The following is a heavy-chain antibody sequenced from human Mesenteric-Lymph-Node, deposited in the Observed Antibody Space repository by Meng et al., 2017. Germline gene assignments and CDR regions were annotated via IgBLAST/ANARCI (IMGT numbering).Heavy chain of an antibody. V-gene: IGHV3-74*01. CDR2: INSDGSST. Sequence: GESLKISCKGSGYSFTSYWMHWVRQAPGKGLVWVSRINSDGSSTSYADSVKGRFTISRDNAKKTLYLQMNSLRAEDTAVYFCARDLYSSGDDWGQGNRVNGYS. CDR3: ARDLYSSGDD. J-gene: IGHJ4*02. CDR1: GYSFTSYW. D-gene: IGHD6-25*01.